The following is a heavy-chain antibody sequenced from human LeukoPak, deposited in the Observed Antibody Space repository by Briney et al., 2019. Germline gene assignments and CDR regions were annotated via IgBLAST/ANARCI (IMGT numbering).Heavy chain of an antibody. J-gene: IGHJ4*02. D-gene: IGHD3-16*02. CDR3: ARGYPFDC. V-gene: IGHV4-61*02. CDR1: RGSIGSRSQW. Sequence: SPASGVRRGSIGSRSQWWTWIRQPAGKGLEWIGRFYGSGDTIYNPPLKSRVTISADRLKNQFSLRLSSVTAADTAVYYCARGYPFDCWGQGTLVSVSS. CDR2: FYGSGDT.